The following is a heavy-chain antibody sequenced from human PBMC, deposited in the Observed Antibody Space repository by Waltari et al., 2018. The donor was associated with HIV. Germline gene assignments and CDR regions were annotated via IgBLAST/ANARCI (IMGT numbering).Heavy chain of an antibody. CDR3: ARVRLNPRGYFDN. CDR2: ISYQGVT. D-gene: IGHD3-16*01. V-gene: IGHV4-31*01. J-gene: IGHJ4*02. CDR1: GASLRSGTFY. Sequence: QVQLLESGPGLVKPSETLSLTCTVSGASLRSGTFYWSWFRQQPEKGLVWIGYISYQGVTYNNPSLKNPISISADTSNNQFSLRLNSVTAADTAVYYCARVRLNPRGYFDNWGQGTQVTVSS.